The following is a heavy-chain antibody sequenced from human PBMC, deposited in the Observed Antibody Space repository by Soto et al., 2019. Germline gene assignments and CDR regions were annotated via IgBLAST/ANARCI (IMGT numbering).Heavy chain of an antibody. CDR1: GYTFATST. V-gene: IGHV1-18*01. J-gene: IGHJ4*02. CDR3: AIADYGDDDY. D-gene: IGHD4-17*01. CDR2: IKAYSGNT. Sequence: QLQLVQSGPEAKKPGASVKVSCKASGYTFATSTISWLRQAPGQGPEWMGWIKAYSGNTNYAQKRQGRLTMTTDTSTSTAYMELRSLTNDDTAIYYCAIADYGDDDYWGQGTLVTVSS.